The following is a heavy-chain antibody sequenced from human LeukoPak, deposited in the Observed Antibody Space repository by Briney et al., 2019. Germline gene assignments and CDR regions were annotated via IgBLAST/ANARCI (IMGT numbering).Heavy chain of an antibody. J-gene: IGHJ4*02. Sequence: SETLSLTCAVSGGSISSGGYSWSWIRQPPGKGLEWIGYIYHSGSTYYNPSLKSRVTISVDTSKNQFSLKLSSVTAADTAVYYCARDYPASYCGGDCFARDYWGQGTLVTVSS. V-gene: IGHV4-30-2*01. CDR1: GGSISSGGYS. CDR2: IYHSGST. D-gene: IGHD2-21*02. CDR3: ARDYPASYCGGDCFARDY.